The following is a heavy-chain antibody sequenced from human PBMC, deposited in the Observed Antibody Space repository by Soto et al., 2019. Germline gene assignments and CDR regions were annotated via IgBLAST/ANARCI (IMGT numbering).Heavy chain of an antibody. J-gene: IGHJ4*02. D-gene: IGHD4-17*01. CDR2: IKRDGSEK. Sequence: EVQLVESGGGLVQPGGSLRLSCTASGFMFGSYWMTWVRHVPGKGLQWVANIKRDGSEKYYVGFVKGRFTISRDNADNSVFLDMNNLRVDDTATYYCARVRATDYEIDYWGQGALVTVSS. V-gene: IGHV3-7*03. CDR3: ARVRATDYEIDY. CDR1: GFMFGSYW.